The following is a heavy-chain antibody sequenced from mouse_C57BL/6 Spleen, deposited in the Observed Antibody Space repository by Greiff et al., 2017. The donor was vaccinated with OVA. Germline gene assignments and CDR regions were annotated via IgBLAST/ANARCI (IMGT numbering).Heavy chain of an antibody. CDR2: ISSGSSTI. J-gene: IGHJ4*01. CDR3: ARRGFRDGAMDY. Sequence: EVKLMESGGGLVKPGGSLKLSCAASGFTFSDYGMHWVRQAPEKGLEWVAYISSGSSTIYYADTVKGRFTISRDNAKNTLFLQMTSLRSEDTAIYYCARRGFRDGAMDYWGQGTSVTVSS. D-gene: IGHD3-1*01. CDR1: GFTFSDYG. V-gene: IGHV5-17*01.